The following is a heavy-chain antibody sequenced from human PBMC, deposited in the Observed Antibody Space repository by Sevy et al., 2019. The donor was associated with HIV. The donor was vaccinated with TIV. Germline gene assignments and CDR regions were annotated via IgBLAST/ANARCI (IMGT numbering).Heavy chain of an antibody. V-gene: IGHV3-23*01. J-gene: IGHJ4*02. CDR1: GFTFSNYA. Sequence: GGSLRLSCAASGFTFSNYAMSWVRQAPGKGLEWVSAISGNGGTTYYADSVKGRFTISRDNSKNTLYLQMNSLRAEDTAIYYCAKAPYYDILTGYYKDNYFDYWGQGTLVTVSS. CDR3: AKAPYYDILTGYYKDNYFDY. CDR2: ISGNGGTT. D-gene: IGHD3-9*01.